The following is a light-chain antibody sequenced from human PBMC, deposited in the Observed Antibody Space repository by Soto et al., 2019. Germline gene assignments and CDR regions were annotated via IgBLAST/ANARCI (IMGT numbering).Light chain of an antibody. V-gene: IGKV1-9*01. J-gene: IGKJ3*01. CDR2: SAS. Sequence: IPLTQSPSSLSASVGDTVTITCRASQAIGSYFAWYQQRPGTAPKLLIYSASTLHSGVPSRFSGSGSGTEFTLTIISLQPEDFSTYYCQQVDSYPRTFGPGTTVEI. CDR3: QQVDSYPRT. CDR1: QAIGSY.